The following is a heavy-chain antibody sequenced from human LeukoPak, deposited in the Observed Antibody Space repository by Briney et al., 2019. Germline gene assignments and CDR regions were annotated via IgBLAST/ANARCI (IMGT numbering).Heavy chain of an antibody. CDR1: GYTFTSYD. J-gene: IGHJ4*02. V-gene: IGHV1-8*01. CDR2: MNPNSGNT. D-gene: IGHD5-12*01. Sequence: APVKVSCKASGYTFTSYDINWVRQATGQGLEWVGWMNPNSGNTRFAQKFQGRVTMTRDTSITTAYMELSSLRSEDTAVYYCARGRDGQIYSGYDFDYWGQGTLVTVSS. CDR3: ARGRDGQIYSGYDFDY.